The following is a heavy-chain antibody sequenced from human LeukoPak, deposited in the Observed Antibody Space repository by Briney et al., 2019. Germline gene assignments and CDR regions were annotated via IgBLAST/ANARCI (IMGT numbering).Heavy chain of an antibody. CDR1: GFTFSSYG. J-gene: IGHJ4*02. CDR2: ISYDGSNK. V-gene: IGHV3-30*18. D-gene: IGHD5-12*01. CDR3: AKDRGYSGYDYGYYFDY. Sequence: GGSLRLSCAASGFTFSSYGMHWVRQAPGKGLEWVAVISYDGSNKYYADSVKGRFTISRDNSKNTLYLQMNSLRAEDTAVYCCAKDRGYSGYDYGYYFDYWGQGTLVTVSS.